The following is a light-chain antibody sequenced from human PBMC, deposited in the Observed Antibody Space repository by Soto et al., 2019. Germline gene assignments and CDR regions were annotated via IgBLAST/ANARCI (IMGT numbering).Light chain of an antibody. CDR1: QSVNIY. V-gene: IGKV3-11*01. CDR2: DAS. CDR3: KNRYNNWPPS. Sequence: EIVLTQSPATLSLSPGERATLSCRASQSVNIYLAWYQQKPGQAPRLLIHDASNRATGIPARFSGSGSGTDFTLTINSLEPEDFAVYYCKNRYNNWPPSFGGGTKVDIK. J-gene: IGKJ4*01.